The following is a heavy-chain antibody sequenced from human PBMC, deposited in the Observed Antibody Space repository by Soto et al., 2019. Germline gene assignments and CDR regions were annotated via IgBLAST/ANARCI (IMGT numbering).Heavy chain of an antibody. D-gene: IGHD4-17*01. Sequence: SETLSLTCTVSGGFISSCDYYWSWIRQPPGKGLEWIGYIYYSGSTYYNPSLKSRVTISVDTSKNQFSLKLSSVTAADTAVYYCARVLYGDYDLDYWGQGTLVSVSS. CDR2: IYYSGST. J-gene: IGHJ4*02. V-gene: IGHV4-30-4*01. CDR1: GGFISSCDYY. CDR3: ARVLYGDYDLDY.